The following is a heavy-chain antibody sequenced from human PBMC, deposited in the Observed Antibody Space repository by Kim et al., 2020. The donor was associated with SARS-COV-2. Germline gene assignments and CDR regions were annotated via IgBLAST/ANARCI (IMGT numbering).Heavy chain of an antibody. Sequence: GGSLRLSCVASGLTFNNYWMTWVRQAPGKGLEWVANIKFNGREQYYVGSVKGRFTISRDNAQSSLYLQMNSLRVDDTAIYYCASGKGDYHGSASFDYWGQGALVTVSS. CDR2: IKFNGREQ. CDR1: GLTFNNYW. V-gene: IGHV3-7*03. D-gene: IGHD3-10*01. J-gene: IGHJ4*02. CDR3: ASGKGDYHGSASFDY.